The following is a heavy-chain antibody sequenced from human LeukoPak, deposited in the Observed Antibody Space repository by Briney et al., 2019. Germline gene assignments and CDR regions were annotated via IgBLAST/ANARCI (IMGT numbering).Heavy chain of an antibody. CDR1: GFTFSSYA. Sequence: GGSLRLSCAASGFTFSSYAMSWVRQAPGKGLEWVSAIWSSSGNTYYADSVTGRFTISRDNSKNTLYLQMHSLRADDTAVYYCAKVHGTLTVESPFDYWGQGTLVTVSS. CDR3: AKVHGTLTVESPFDY. D-gene: IGHD4-23*01. J-gene: IGHJ4*02. CDR2: IWSSSGNT. V-gene: IGHV3-23*01.